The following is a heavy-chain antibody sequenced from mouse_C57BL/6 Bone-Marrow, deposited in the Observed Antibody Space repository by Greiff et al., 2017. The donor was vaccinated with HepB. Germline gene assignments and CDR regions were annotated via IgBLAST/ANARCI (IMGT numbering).Heavy chain of an antibody. V-gene: IGHV5-17*01. Sequence: EVKLVESGGGLVKPGGSLKLSCAASGFTFSDYGMHWVRQAPEKGLEWVAYISSGSSTIYYADTVKGRFTISRDNAKNTLFLQMTSLRSEDTAMYYCARGLYYSNYVAYWGQGTLVTVSA. CDR2: ISSGSSTI. J-gene: IGHJ3*01. CDR1: GFTFSDYG. D-gene: IGHD2-5*01. CDR3: ARGLYYSNYVAY.